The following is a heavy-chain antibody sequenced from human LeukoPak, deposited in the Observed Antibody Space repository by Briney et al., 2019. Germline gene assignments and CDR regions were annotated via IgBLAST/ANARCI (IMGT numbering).Heavy chain of an antibody. D-gene: IGHD2-2*02. CDR1: GGSFSGYY. V-gene: IGHV4-34*01. Sequence: SETLSLTCAVYGGSFSGYYWSWIRQPPGKGLEWIGEINHSGSTNYNPSLKSRVTISVDTSKNQFSLKLSSVTAADTAVYYCARRRDRRYCSSTSCHRALDYWGQGTLVTVSS. CDR3: ARRRDRRYCSSTSCHRALDY. J-gene: IGHJ4*02. CDR2: INHSGST.